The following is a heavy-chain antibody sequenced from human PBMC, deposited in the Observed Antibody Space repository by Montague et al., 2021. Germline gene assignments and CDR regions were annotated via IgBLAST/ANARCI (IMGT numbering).Heavy chain of an antibody. CDR3: AREGVGDLLFSFDS. CDR2: TYYRSTWYT. CDR1: GDSVSNNNAA. J-gene: IGHJ4*02. Sequence: CAISGDSVSNNNAAWNWIRESPSRGLEWLGRTYYRSTWYTDYAVSVKDRIAINQDTSKNQFSLQLNSVTPEDTAVYYCAREGVGDLLFSFDSWGQGTLVTVSS. D-gene: IGHD3-10*01. V-gene: IGHV6-1*01.